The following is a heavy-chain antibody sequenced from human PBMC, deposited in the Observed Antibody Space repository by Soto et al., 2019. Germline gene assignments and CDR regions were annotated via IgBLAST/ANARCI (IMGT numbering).Heavy chain of an antibody. J-gene: IGHJ4*02. CDR2: ISSSSSTI. V-gene: IGHV3-48*02. CDR1: GFTFSSYS. CDR3: ARVGYSGSYHWGSAVGYFDY. Sequence: HPGGSLRLSCSASGFTFSSYSMNWVRQAPGKGLEWVSYISSSSSTIYYADSVKGRFTISRDNAKNSLYLQMNSLRDEDTAVYYCARVGYSGSYHWGSAVGYFDYWGQGTLVTVSS. D-gene: IGHD1-26*01.